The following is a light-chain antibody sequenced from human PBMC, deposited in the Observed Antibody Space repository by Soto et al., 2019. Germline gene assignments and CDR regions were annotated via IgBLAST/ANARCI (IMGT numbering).Light chain of an antibody. CDR3: QQDGSSPKLT. CDR2: GAS. J-gene: IGKJ4*01. CDR1: QSVSSSY. Sequence: EIVLTQSPGTLSLSPGERATLSCRASQSVSSSYLAWYRQKPGQAPRLLIYGASSRATGIPDRFSGSGSGTDFTLNISRLEPEDFAVYFCQQDGSSPKLTFGGGTKVEIK. V-gene: IGKV3-20*01.